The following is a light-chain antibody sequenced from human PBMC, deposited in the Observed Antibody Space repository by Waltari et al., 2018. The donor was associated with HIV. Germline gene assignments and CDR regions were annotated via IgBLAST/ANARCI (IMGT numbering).Light chain of an antibody. J-gene: IGLJ3*02. CDR3: QSYDSSLSGLWV. Sequence: SVLTQPPSVSGAPGQWVSISCTGNNSNIGAGFDVHWYRHSPGTAPKLVIYGDPIRPSVVPDRFAGSRAGDSVTRDSTWLRAEDEGDYFCQSYDSSLSGLWVFGAGTRLTVL. CDR1: NSNIGAGFD. V-gene: IGLV1-40*01. CDR2: GDP.